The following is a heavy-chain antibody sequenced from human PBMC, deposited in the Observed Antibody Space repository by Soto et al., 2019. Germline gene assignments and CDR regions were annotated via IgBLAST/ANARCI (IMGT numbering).Heavy chain of an antibody. CDR2: INHSGST. CDR3: ARARKGGYYDSSGLSWFDP. D-gene: IGHD3-22*01. CDR1: GGSFSGYY. J-gene: IGHJ5*02. V-gene: IGHV4-34*01. Sequence: SETLSLTCAVYGGSFSGYYWSWIRQPPGKGLEWSGEINHSGSTYYNPSLKSRVTRSVDTSKNQFSLKLSSVTAADTAVYYCARARKGGYYDSSGLSWFDPWGQGTLVTVSS.